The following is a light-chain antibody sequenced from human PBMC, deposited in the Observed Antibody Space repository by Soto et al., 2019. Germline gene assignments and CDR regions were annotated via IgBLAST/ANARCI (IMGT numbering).Light chain of an antibody. CDR3: QQRSTWLT. Sequence: EIVLTQSPATLSLSPGERATLSCRASQSVGSTLAWYQQKPGQAPRLIIYGASNRTGGIPARFSGSGSGTDFTLTLSSLEPEDFAVYHCQQRSTWLTFGGGTKVDI. V-gene: IGKV3-11*01. J-gene: IGKJ4*01. CDR1: QSVGST. CDR2: GAS.